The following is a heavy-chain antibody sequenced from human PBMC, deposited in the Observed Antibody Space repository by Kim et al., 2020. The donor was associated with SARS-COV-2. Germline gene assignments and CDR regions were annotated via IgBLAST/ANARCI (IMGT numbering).Heavy chain of an antibody. CDR2: ITNDGSTI. V-gene: IGHV3-11*01. Sequence: GGSLRLSCAASGFTFSDYYMRWIRQAPGKGLEWVSYITNDGSTIYYADSVKGRFTISRDNTKNSLYLQMNSLRAEDTAVYYCVRCGGFIITYYLDYWGAGSLVTVSS. CDR1: GFTFSDYY. D-gene: IGHD3-10*01. CDR3: VRCGGFIITYYLDY. J-gene: IGHJ4*02.